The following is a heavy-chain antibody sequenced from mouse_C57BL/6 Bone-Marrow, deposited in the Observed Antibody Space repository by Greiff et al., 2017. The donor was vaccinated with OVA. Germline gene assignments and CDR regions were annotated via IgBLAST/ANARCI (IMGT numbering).Heavy chain of an antibody. J-gene: IGHJ1*03. CDR2: IYPGSGST. V-gene: IGHV1-55*01. CDR1: GYTFTSYW. D-gene: IGHD3-2*02. Sequence: QVQLQQPGAELVKPGASVKMSCKASGYTFTSYWITWVKQRPGQGLEWIGDIYPGSGSTNYNEKFKSKATLTVDTSSSTAYMQLSSLTSEDSAVYYCARHSSGYVDWYFDVWGTGTTVTVSS. CDR3: ARHSSGYVDWYFDV.